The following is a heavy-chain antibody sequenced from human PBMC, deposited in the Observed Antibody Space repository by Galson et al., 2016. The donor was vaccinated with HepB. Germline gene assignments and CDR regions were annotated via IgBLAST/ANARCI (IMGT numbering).Heavy chain of an antibody. CDR1: GGSITHYA. Sequence: SVKVSCKASGGSITHYAFSWVRQAPRQGLEWMGTIIPILPSPTYAHRFEDRVSITADEPTSTVHMELRSLTSDDTAVYYCTRVGGDLLFDEWGHGTLVTVSS. CDR3: TRVGGDLLFDE. D-gene: IGHD4-17*01. J-gene: IGHJ4*01. CDR2: IIPILPSP. V-gene: IGHV1-69*13.